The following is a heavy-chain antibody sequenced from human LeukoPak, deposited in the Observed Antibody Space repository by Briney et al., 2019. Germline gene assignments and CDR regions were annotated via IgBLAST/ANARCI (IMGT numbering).Heavy chain of an antibody. CDR2: ISSSGGST. J-gene: IGHJ4*02. D-gene: IGHD6-13*01. V-gene: IGHV3-23*01. Sequence: ETLSLTCTVSGGSISSGDYYWSWIRQPPGKGLEWVSAISSSGGSTYYADSVKGRFTLSRDNSRNTLYLQMNSLRAEDMAVYYCVGEQQLNYWGQGTLVTVSS. CDR3: VGEQQLNY. CDR1: GGSISSGDYY.